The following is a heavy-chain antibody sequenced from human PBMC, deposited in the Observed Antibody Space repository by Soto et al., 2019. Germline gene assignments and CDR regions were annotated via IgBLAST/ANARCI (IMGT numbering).Heavy chain of an antibody. Sequence: GASVKVSCKASGGTFSSYAISWVRQAPGQGLEWMGGIIPIFGTANYAQKFQGRVTITADESTSTAYMELSRLRSEGTAVYDGATAYSWAGDPVVDSSYYDFDYWGQGALVTVSS. CDR1: GGTFSSYA. CDR2: IIPIFGTA. J-gene: IGHJ4*02. V-gene: IGHV1-69*13. D-gene: IGHD3-22*01. CDR3: ATAYSWAGDPVVDSSYYDFDY.